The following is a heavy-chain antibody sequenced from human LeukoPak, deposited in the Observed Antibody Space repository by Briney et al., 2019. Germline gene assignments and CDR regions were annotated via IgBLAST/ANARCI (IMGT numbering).Heavy chain of an antibody. J-gene: IGHJ4*02. V-gene: IGHV3-64*01. CDR1: GFTFSSYA. CDR3: ARGGLGPGDIVVVPAVNFDY. Sequence: GGSLRLSCAASGFTFSSYAMHWVRQAPGKGLEYVSAISGNGGSTYYANSVKGRFTISRDNSKNTLYLQMGSLRAEDMAVYYCARGGLGPGDIVVVPAVNFDYWGQGTLVTVSS. D-gene: IGHD2-2*01. CDR2: ISGNGGST.